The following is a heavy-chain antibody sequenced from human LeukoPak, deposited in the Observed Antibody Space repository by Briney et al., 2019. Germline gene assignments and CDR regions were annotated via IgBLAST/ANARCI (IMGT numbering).Heavy chain of an antibody. CDR2: IYYSGST. Sequence: PSETLSLTCTVSGGSISSYYWSWIRQPPGKGLEWIGYIYYSGSTYYNPPLKSRVTISVDTSKNQFSLKLSSVTAADTAVYYCARVDDFWSGYYHAFDIWGQGTMVTVSS. D-gene: IGHD3-3*01. CDR3: ARVDDFWSGYYHAFDI. J-gene: IGHJ3*02. V-gene: IGHV4-30-4*08. CDR1: GGSISSYY.